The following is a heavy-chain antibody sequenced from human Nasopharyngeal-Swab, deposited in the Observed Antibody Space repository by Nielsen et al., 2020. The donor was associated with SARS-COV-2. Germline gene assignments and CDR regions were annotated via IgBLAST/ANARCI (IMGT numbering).Heavy chain of an antibody. Sequence: VRQAPGKGLEWVAVISYDGSNKYYADSVKGRFTISRDNSKNTLYLQKNSLRAEDTAVYYCARTRGGSYYDAFDIWGQGTMVTVSS. J-gene: IGHJ3*02. CDR2: ISYDGSNK. D-gene: IGHD1-26*01. CDR3: ARTRGGSYYDAFDI. V-gene: IGHV3-30*04.